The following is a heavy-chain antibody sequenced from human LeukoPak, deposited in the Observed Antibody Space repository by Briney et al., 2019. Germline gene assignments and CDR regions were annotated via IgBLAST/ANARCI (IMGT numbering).Heavy chain of an antibody. Sequence: PGVSLRLSCAASGFTVSSNCMSWVRQAPGKGLEWVSVIYSGGSTYYADSVKGRFTVSRDNSKNTLDLQMNSLRAEDTAVYYCAKQGASSLTARSNHWGQGTLVTVSS. J-gene: IGHJ5*02. V-gene: IGHV3-53*01. CDR1: GFTVSSNC. D-gene: IGHD6-6*01. CDR2: IYSGGST. CDR3: AKQGASSLTARSNH.